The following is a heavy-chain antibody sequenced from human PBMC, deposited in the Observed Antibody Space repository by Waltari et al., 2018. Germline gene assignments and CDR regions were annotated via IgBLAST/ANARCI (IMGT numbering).Heavy chain of an antibody. Sequence: QLQLQESGPALVRPSETLSLSCTVSGGSVSSPAYYWSWVRQSPGKGLEWIETIYYSGSPSYTPSLKSRVTISIDTSKNQLSLELTSVTAADTAIYYCASHLWYRDLSRVAFDFWGQGTLVAVSS. V-gene: IGHV4-39*07. J-gene: IGHJ4*02. CDR1: GGSVSSPAYY. CDR3: ASHLWYRDLSRVAFDF. CDR2: IYYSGSP. D-gene: IGHD3-10*01.